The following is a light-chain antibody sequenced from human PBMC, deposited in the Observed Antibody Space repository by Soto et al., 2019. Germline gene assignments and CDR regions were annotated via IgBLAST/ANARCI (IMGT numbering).Light chain of an antibody. CDR1: SSDVGSYNL. CDR2: EVS. V-gene: IGLV2-23*02. Sequence: QSALTQPASVSGSPGQSITISCTGTSSDVGSYNLVSWYQQHPGKAPKLMIYEVSKRPSGVSNRFSGSKSGSTASLTISGLQAEDEADYYCCSYAGNYTLIFGGGTNVTVL. J-gene: IGLJ2*01. CDR3: CSYAGNYTLI.